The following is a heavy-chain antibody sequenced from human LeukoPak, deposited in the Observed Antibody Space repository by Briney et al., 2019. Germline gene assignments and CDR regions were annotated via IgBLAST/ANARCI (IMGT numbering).Heavy chain of an antibody. CDR1: GGSFSGYY. J-gene: IGHJ4*02. Sequence: PSETLSLTCAVYGGSFSGYYWSWIRQPPGKGLEWIGEINHSGSTDYNPSLKSRVTISVDTSKNQFSLRLNSVTAADTAVYYCARLGSYYNGFDYWGQGTLVTVSS. CDR3: ARLGSYYNGFDY. D-gene: IGHD3-10*01. CDR2: INHSGST. V-gene: IGHV4-34*01.